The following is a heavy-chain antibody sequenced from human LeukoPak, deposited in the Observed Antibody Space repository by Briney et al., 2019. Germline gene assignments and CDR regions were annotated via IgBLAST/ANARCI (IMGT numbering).Heavy chain of an antibody. CDR3: AKAKSSGWYYFDY. V-gene: IGHV3-43*02. CDR2: ISGDGGST. CDR1: GFTFSGYT. D-gene: IGHD6-19*01. Sequence: GGSLRLSCAASGFTFSGYTMNWVRHAPGKGLEWVSLISGDGGSTYYADSVKGRFTISRDNSKNSLYLQMNSLRTEDTALYYCAKAKSSGWYYFDYWGQGTLVTVSS. J-gene: IGHJ4*02.